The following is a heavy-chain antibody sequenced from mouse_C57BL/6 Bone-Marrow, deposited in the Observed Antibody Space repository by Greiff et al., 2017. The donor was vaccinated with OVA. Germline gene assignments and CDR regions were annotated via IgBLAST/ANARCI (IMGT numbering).Heavy chain of an antibody. CDR3: TRDPDYYGSSPWFAY. Sequence: EVKLQESGEGLVKPGGSLKLSCAASGFTFSSYAMSWVRQTPEKRLEWVAYISSGGDYIYYADTVKGRFTISRDNARNTLYLQMSSLKSEDTAMYYCTRDPDYYGSSPWFAYWGQGTLVTVSA. V-gene: IGHV5-9-1*02. D-gene: IGHD1-1*01. CDR2: ISSGGDYI. J-gene: IGHJ3*01. CDR1: GFTFSSYA.